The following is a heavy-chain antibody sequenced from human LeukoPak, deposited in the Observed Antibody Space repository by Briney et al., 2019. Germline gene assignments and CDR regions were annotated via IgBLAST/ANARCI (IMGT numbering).Heavy chain of an antibody. CDR1: GYTFTSYG. V-gene: IGHV1-46*01. CDR3: ARERMYSSLFHLFYY. D-gene: IGHD6-6*01. CDR2: INPSGGDT. Sequence: GASVKVSCKASGYTFTSYGISWVRQAPGQGLEWMGVINPSGGDTTYAQKFQGRVTMTRDTSTSTVYMELSSLRSEDTAFYYCARERMYSSLFHLFYYWGQGTLVTVSS. J-gene: IGHJ4*02.